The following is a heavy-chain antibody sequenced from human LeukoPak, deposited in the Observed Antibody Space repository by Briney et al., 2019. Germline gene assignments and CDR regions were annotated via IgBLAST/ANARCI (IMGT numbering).Heavy chain of an antibody. V-gene: IGHV1-2*02. Sequence: ASVKVSCKASGYTFTGYYMHWVRQAPGQGLEWMGWINPNSGGTNYAQKFQGRVTMTRDTSISTAYMELSRLRSDDTAVYYCARELQGDNWNDGVDYWGRGTLVTVSS. CDR1: GYTFTGYY. CDR3: ARELQGDNWNDGVDY. J-gene: IGHJ4*02. D-gene: IGHD1-20*01. CDR2: INPNSGGT.